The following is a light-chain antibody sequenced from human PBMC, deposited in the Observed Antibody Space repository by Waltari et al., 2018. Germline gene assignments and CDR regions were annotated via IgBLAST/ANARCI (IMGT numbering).Light chain of an antibody. CDR2: GAS. CDR1: QSVSSS. J-gene: IGKJ4*01. CDR3: QQYNSWPLT. Sequence: EIVMTQSPATRSVSPGERATLSCRASQSVSSSLAWYQPKPGQAPRLLIAGASTRATIIPDRFRGTVSGTEFTLTISSMQSEDFAVYYCQQYNSWPLTFGGGTKVEIK. V-gene: IGKV3-15*01.